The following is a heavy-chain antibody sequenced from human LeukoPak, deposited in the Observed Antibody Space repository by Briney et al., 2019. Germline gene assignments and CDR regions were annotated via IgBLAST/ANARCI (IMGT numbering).Heavy chain of an antibody. CDR1: GGSISSYY. Sequence: SETLSLTCAVSGGSISSYYWSWIRQPPGKGLEWIGYIYYSGSTNYNPSLKSRVTISVDTSKNQFSLKLSSVTAADTAVYYCARAGATYYYDSSGYGYWGQGTLVTVSS. CDR3: ARAGATYYYDSSGYGY. J-gene: IGHJ4*02. V-gene: IGHV4-59*01. CDR2: IYYSGST. D-gene: IGHD3-22*01.